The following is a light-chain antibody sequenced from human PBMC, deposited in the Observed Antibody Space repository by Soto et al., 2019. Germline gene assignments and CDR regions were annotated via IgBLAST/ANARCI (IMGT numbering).Light chain of an antibody. CDR1: QTISSW. CDR2: KAS. Sequence: IQRPQSPSTLSGSVGDRVTITCRASQTISSWLAWYQQKPGKAPKLLIYKASTLKSGVPSRFSGSGSGTEFTLTISSLQPDDFATYYCQHYNSYSEAFGQGTKV. V-gene: IGKV1-5*03. J-gene: IGKJ1*01. CDR3: QHYNSYSEA.